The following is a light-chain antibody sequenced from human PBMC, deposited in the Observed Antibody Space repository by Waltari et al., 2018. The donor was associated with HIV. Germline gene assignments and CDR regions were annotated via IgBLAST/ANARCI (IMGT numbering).Light chain of an antibody. CDR1: QSISSY. J-gene: IGKJ2*01. CDR2: AAS. V-gene: IGKV1-39*01. Sequence: DIQMTQSPSSLSASVGDSATITCRASQSISSYLNWYQQKPGKAPKLLIYAASSLQSGVPSRFSGSGSGTDFTLTISSLQPEDFATYYCQQSYSTPPYTFGQGTKLEIK. CDR3: QQSYSTPPYT.